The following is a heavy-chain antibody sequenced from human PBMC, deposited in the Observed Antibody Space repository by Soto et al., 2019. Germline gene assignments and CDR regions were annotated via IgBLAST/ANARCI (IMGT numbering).Heavy chain of an antibody. Sequence: PGGSLRLSCAASGFTFSSYSMNWVRQAPGKGLEWVSSISSSSSYIYYADSVKGRFTISRDNAKNSLYLQMNSLRAEDTAVYYCARDADTAMAIDAFDIWGQGTMVTVSS. J-gene: IGHJ3*02. CDR2: ISSSSSYI. V-gene: IGHV3-21*01. D-gene: IGHD5-18*01. CDR3: ARDADTAMAIDAFDI. CDR1: GFTFSSYS.